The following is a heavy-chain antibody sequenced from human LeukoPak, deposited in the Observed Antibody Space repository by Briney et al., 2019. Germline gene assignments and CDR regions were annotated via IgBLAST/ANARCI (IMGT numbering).Heavy chain of an antibody. Sequence: SETLSLTCTVSGGSISSYYWNWIQQPPGKGLEWIGYIYYSGSTNYNPSLKSRVTISVDTSKNQFSLKLSSVTAADTAVYYCARGADSSGYYSIFYFDYWGQGTLVTVSS. CDR1: GGSISSYY. CDR2: IYYSGST. CDR3: ARGADSSGYYSIFYFDY. J-gene: IGHJ4*02. V-gene: IGHV4-59*01. D-gene: IGHD3-22*01.